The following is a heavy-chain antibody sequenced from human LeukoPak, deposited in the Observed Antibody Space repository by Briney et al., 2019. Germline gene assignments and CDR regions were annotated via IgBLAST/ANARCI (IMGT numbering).Heavy chain of an antibody. Sequence: PSETLSLTCTVSGGSISSYYWSCIRQPPGKGLEWISYIYYIGRPNYNPSLKSRVTISVDTSKNQFSLKLSSVTAADTAVYYCARAESYYDILTGYPDLYYYYMDVWGKGTTVTVSS. CDR1: GGSISSYY. D-gene: IGHD3-9*01. CDR3: ARAESYYDILTGYPDLYYYYMDV. CDR2: IYYIGRP. V-gene: IGHV4-59*01. J-gene: IGHJ6*03.